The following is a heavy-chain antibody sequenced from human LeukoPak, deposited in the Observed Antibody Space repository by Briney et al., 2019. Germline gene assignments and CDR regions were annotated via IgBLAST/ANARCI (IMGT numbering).Heavy chain of an antibody. Sequence: ASVKVSCKTSGYTFTDYHMHWVRQAPGQGLDWMGWIDPKSGGTKYSQRFQGRAIMTRDTSISTTYMELTSLGSDDTAVYYCARDDSGNDYNAFDVWGQGTKVTVSS. CDR1: GYTFTDYH. CDR3: ARDDSGNDYNAFDV. CDR2: IDPKSGGT. J-gene: IGHJ3*01. D-gene: IGHD1-26*01. V-gene: IGHV1-2*02.